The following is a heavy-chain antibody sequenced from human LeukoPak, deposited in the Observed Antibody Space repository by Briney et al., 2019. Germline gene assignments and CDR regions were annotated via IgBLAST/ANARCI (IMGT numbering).Heavy chain of an antibody. J-gene: IGHJ4*02. CDR1: GGSFSGYY. Sequence: SETLSLTCAVYGGSFSGYYWSWIRQPPGKGLEWIGEINHSGSTNYNPSLKSRVTISVDTSKNQFSLQLSSVTAADTAVYYCATGTMTGPYYFDYWGQGTLVTVSS. V-gene: IGHV4-34*01. CDR3: ATGTMTGPYYFDY. CDR2: INHSGST. D-gene: IGHD3-22*01.